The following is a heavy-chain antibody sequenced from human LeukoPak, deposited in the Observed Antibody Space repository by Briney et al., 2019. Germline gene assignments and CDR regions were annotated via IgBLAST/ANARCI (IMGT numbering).Heavy chain of an antibody. D-gene: IGHD3-22*01. V-gene: IGHV4-59*01. J-gene: IGHJ4*02. CDR1: GASISSYY. CDR3: ARENPSGYYNRPIDY. CDR2: IYYSGSI. Sequence: SETLSLTCTVSGASISSYYWSWIRQPPGKGLEWVGDIYYSGSIKYNPSLKSRVTMSVDTSKNQFSLRLSSVTAADTAIYYCARENPSGYYNRPIDYWGQGTLVTVSS.